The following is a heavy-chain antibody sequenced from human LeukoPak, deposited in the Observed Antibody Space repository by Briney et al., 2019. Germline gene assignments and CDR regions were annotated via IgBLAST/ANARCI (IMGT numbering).Heavy chain of an antibody. J-gene: IGHJ4*02. Sequence: GASVKVSCKASGGTFSSYAISWVRQAPGQGLEWMGRIIPILGIANYAQKFQGRVTITADKSTSTAYMELSSLRSEDTAVYYCARDHTSRDGYTRSLYFDYWGQGTLVTVSS. D-gene: IGHD5-24*01. V-gene: IGHV1-69*04. CDR1: GGTFSSYA. CDR3: ARDHTSRDGYTRSLYFDY. CDR2: IIPILGIA.